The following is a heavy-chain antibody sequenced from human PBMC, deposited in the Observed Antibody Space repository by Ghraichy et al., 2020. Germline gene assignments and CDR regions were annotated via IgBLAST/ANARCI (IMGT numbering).Heavy chain of an antibody. CDR3: AKSQAGATWFED. V-gene: IGHV3-23*01. CDR2: IYSGGGNT. Sequence: GGSLTLSCAASGFTFSNYGMSWVRQAPGKGLEWVSTIYSGGGNTYHADSVKGRFTISRDDSKNTVFLQMNSLRAEDTAVYYCAKSQAGATWFEDWGRGTLVTVSS. J-gene: IGHJ4*02. CDR1: GFTFSNYG. D-gene: IGHD1-26*01.